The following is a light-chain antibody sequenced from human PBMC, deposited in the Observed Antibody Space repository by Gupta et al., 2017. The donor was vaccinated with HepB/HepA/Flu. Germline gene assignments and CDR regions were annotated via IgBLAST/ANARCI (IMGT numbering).Light chain of an antibody. CDR1: QSVLYSSNNKNY. CDR2: WAS. V-gene: IGKV4-1*01. J-gene: IGKJ3*01. Sequence: DIVMTQSPDSLACSLGERATINCKSSQSVLYSSNNKNYLAWYQQKPGQPPKLLIYWASTRESGVPDRFSGSGSGTDFTLTISSLQAEDVAVYYCQQYYSTPLTFGPGTKVDIK. CDR3: QQYYSTPLT.